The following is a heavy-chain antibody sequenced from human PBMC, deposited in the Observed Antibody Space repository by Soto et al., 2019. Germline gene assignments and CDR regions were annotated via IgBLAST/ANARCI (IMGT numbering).Heavy chain of an antibody. J-gene: IGHJ3*02. V-gene: IGHV3-23*01. CDR1: GFTFSSYA. Sequence: GGSLRLPCAASGFTFSSYAMIWVRQAPGKGLEWVSAISGSGGSTYYADSVKGRFTISRDNSKNTLYLQMNSLRAEDTAVYYCAKDIVVVPAAPGWSIAARHSAFDIWGQGTMVTVSS. D-gene: IGHD2-2*01. CDR2: ISGSGGST. CDR3: AKDIVVVPAAPGWSIAARHSAFDI.